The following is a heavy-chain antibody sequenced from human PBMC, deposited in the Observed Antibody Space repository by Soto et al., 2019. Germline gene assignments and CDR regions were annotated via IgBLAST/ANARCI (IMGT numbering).Heavy chain of an antibody. Sequence: SETLSLTCTVSGGSITNYYWSWIRQSPGKGLEWIAFLYYTGDTNYNPSLQSRASISVDTPKNQFSLKLTSVSAADTAVYYCARRYGVAFDIWGQGTMVTVSS. D-gene: IGHD3-10*01. CDR3: ARRYGVAFDI. J-gene: IGHJ3*02. CDR2: LYYTGDT. CDR1: GGSITNYY. V-gene: IGHV4-59*01.